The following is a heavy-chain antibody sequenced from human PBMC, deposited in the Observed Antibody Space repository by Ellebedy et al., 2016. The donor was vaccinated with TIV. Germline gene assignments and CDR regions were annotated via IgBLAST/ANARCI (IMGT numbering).Heavy chain of an antibody. D-gene: IGHD3-22*01. CDR3: ARGPYYYDSSGYPLFDY. Sequence: SETLSLTCTVSDGSFNSYYWSWIRQPPGKGLEWIGYIYHNGATNYNPSLKSRVTISLETSKNQFSLKLSSVTAADTAVYYCARGPYYYDSSGYPLFDYWGQGTLVTVSS. CDR1: DGSFNSYY. V-gene: IGHV4-59*01. J-gene: IGHJ4*02. CDR2: IYHNGAT.